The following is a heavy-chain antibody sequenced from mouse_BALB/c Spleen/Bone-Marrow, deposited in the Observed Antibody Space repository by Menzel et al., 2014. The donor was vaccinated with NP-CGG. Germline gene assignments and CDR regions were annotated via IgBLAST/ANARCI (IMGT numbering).Heavy chain of an antibody. V-gene: IGHV1-14*01. CDR3: ARSLYGYDGYFDV. J-gene: IGHJ1*01. Sequence: EVQLQESGPELVKPGASVKMSCKASGYTFTSYVIHWVKQKPGQGLEWIGNINPYNDGTQYNEKFKGKATLTSDKSSSTAFMELSSLTSEDSAVYYCARSLYGYDGYFDVWGAGPTVTVSS. CDR2: INPYNDGT. CDR1: GYTFTSYV. D-gene: IGHD2-2*01.